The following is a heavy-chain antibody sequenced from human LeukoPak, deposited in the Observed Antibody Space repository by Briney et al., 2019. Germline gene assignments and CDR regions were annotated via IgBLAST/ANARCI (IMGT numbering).Heavy chain of an antibody. Sequence: ASQTLSLTCTVSGGSISSGDYYWSWIRQPPGKGLEWIGEINHSGSTNYNPSLKSRVTISVDTSKNQFSLKLSSVTAADTAVYYCARFEPSYYDFWSGYRFDYWGQGTLVTVSS. CDR2: INHSGST. V-gene: IGHV4-30-4*08. D-gene: IGHD3-3*01. CDR3: ARFEPSYYDFWSGYRFDY. CDR1: GGSISSGDYY. J-gene: IGHJ4*02.